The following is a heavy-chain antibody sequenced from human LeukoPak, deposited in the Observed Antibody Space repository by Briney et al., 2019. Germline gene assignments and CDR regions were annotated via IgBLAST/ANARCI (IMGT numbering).Heavy chain of an antibody. CDR2: IRTKAYGGTT. Sequence: GGSLRLSCTASGFTFGDYAMTWVRQAPGKGLEWVGFIRTKAYGGTTDYAASVKGRFTISRDDSKSIAYLQMNSLKTEDTALYYCTRVLSGYYYETAYWGQGTLVTVSS. CDR3: TRVLSGYYYETAY. J-gene: IGHJ4*02. CDR1: GFTFGDYA. D-gene: IGHD3-22*01. V-gene: IGHV3-49*04.